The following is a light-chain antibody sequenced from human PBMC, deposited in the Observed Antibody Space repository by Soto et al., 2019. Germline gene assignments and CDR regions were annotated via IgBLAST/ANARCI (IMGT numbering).Light chain of an antibody. CDR1: QAISNY. CDR2: GAS. Sequence: IQFTQTPSSLSASVGARVTINCRASQAISNYLAWYQQKPGKAPNLLIYGASTLHSGVPSRFSGSVSGTDLTITISSLKPEDGDTYYGQQVNSYPNTFGQGTRLENK. CDR3: QQVNSYPNT. J-gene: IGKJ5*01. V-gene: IGKV1-9*01.